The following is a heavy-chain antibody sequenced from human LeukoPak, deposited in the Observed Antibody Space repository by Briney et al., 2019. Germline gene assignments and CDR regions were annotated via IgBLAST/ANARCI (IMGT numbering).Heavy chain of an antibody. Sequence: PGGSLRLSCAASGFTFTTYWMTWVRQAPGKGLEWVANINQDGTEKYYVDSVKGRFTISRDNSKNTLYLQMNSLRAEDTAVYYCAKSHGYGYGFDYWGQGTLVTVSS. D-gene: IGHD5-18*01. CDR3: AKSHGYGYGFDY. CDR2: INQDGTEK. J-gene: IGHJ4*02. V-gene: IGHV3-7*01. CDR1: GFTFTTYW.